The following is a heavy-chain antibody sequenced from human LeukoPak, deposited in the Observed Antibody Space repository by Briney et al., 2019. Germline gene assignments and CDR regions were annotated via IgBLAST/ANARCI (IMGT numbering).Heavy chain of an antibody. CDR2: IYYSGST. J-gene: IGHJ4*02. Sequence: PSETLSLTCTVSGGSISSGGYYWSWIRQHPGKGLEWIGYIYYSGSTYYNPSLKSRVTISVDTSKNQFSLKLSSVTAADTAVYYCARHQRYSSGWYGLMDYWGQGTLVTVSS. D-gene: IGHD6-19*01. V-gene: IGHV4-31*03. CDR1: GGSISSGGYY. CDR3: ARHQRYSSGWYGLMDY.